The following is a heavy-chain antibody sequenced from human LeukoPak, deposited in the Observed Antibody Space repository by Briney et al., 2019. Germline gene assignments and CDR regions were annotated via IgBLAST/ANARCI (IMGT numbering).Heavy chain of an antibody. V-gene: IGHV3-48*01. CDR2: ISRSSSTI. D-gene: IGHD3-3*01. J-gene: IGHJ6*03. CDR3: ARDGYRTTVFGVVVYMDV. CDR1: GFTFSSYS. Sequence: GGSLRLSCAASGFTFSSYSMNWVRPAPGKGLEWVSYISRSSSTIYYADSVKGRFAISRDNAKNSLYLQMNSLRTEDTAVYYCARDGYRTTVFGVVVYMDVWGKGTTVTVSS.